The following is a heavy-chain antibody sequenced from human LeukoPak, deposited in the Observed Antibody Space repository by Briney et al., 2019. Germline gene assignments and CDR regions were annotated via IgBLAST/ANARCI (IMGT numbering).Heavy chain of an antibody. J-gene: IGHJ4*02. D-gene: IGHD1-26*01. CDR3: AKDGGVGATTN. CDR1: GFTFNNYA. CDR2: MSYDGSNK. V-gene: IGHV3-30*04. Sequence: GRSLRLSCAASGFTFNNYAMRWVRQAPGKGLEWVAAMSYDGSNKYYADSVKGRFTISRDNSKNTLYLQMNSLRAEDTAVYYCAKDGGVGATTNWGQGTLVTVSS.